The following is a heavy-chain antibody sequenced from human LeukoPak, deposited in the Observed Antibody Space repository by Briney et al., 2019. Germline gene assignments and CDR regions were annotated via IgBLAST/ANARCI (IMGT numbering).Heavy chain of an antibody. D-gene: IGHD1-26*01. CDR3: ARGGGKWELLFDY. V-gene: IGHV4-59*01. CDR2: INYSGST. Sequence: SETLSLTCTVSGGSISSYYWSWIRQPPGKGLEWIGYINYSGSTNYNPSLKSRVTISVDTSKNQFSLKLSSVTAADTAVYYCARGGGKWELLFDYWGQGTLVTVSS. CDR1: GGSISSYY. J-gene: IGHJ4*02.